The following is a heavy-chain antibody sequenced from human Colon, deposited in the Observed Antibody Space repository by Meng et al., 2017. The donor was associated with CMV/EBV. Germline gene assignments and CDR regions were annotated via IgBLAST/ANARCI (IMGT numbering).Heavy chain of an antibody. CDR1: GFPFSTYA. J-gene: IGHJ4*02. V-gene: IGHV3-30*04. CDR3: ARERK. Sequence: GSLGLSCAASGFPFSTYAMHWVRQAPGKGLEWVAVISYDGSNKYNADSVKGRFTISRDNSKNTLYLQMNSLRAEDTAVYYCARERKWGQGTLVTVSS. CDR2: ISYDGSNK.